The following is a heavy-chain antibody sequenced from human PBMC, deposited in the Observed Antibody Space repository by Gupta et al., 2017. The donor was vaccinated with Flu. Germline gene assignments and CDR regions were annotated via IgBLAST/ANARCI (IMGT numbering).Heavy chain of an antibody. Sequence: QVQLVQSGAEVKKPGSSVKVSCKASGGTFSSYAISWVRQAHGQGLEWMGGIIPIFGTANYAQKFQGRVTITADESTSTAYMELSSLRSEDTAVYYCAREYYYDSSGYYEAFDIWGQGTMVTVSS. V-gene: IGHV1-69*01. CDR2: IIPIFGTA. J-gene: IGHJ3*02. CDR1: GGTFSSYA. D-gene: IGHD3-22*01. CDR3: AREYYYDSSGYYEAFDI.